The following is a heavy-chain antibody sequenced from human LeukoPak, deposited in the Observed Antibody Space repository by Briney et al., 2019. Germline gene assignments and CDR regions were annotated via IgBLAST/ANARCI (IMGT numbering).Heavy chain of an antibody. CDR3: ARVDPIAAAGTFDY. J-gene: IGHJ4*02. CDR2: IYYSGST. V-gene: IGHV4-59*01. D-gene: IGHD6-13*01. CDR1: GGSFSGYY. Sequence: PSETLSLTCAVYGGSFSGYYWSWIRQPPGKGLEWIGYIYYSGSTNYNPSLKSRVTISVDTSKNQFPLKLSSVTAADTAVYYCARVDPIAAAGTFDYWGQGTLVTVSS.